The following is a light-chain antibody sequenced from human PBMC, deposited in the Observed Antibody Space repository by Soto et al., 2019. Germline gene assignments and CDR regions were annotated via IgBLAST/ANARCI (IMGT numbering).Light chain of an antibody. CDR1: QSISSY. CDR3: QQSYSTSWT. CDR2: AAS. V-gene: IGKV1-39*01. J-gene: IGKJ1*01. Sequence: DIQMTQSPSSLSASVGDRVTITCRASQSISSYLNWYQQKPGKAPKLLIYAASSLQSGVPSRFSGSGSGTDFTLPISTLQPEDVATYYGQQSYSTSWTFGHGTKVEIK.